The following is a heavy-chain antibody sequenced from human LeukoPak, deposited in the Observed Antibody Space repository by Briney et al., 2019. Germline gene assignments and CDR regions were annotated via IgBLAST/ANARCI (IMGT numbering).Heavy chain of an antibody. CDR2: ISSSSSTI. J-gene: IGHJ4*02. CDR3: ARDRKVWLLDY. V-gene: IGHV3-48*01. CDR1: GFTFSSYN. Sequence: QPGGSLRLSCVASGFTFSSYNMNWVRQAPGKGLEWISYISSSSSTIYYADSVKGRFTISRDNAKNSLYLQMNSLRAEDTAVYYCARDRKVWLLDYWGQGTLVTVSS. D-gene: IGHD5-24*01.